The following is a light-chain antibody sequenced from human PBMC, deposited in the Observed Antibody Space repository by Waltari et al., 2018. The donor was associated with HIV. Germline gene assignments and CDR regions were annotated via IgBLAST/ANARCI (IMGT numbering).Light chain of an antibody. CDR3: MQALEAPLT. J-gene: IGKJ4*01. CDR1: QSLLSRNGNNY. Sequence: DVVMTQSPLSLRVPPGEPACISCRSSQSLLSRNGNNYLDWYLQKPGQSPQLLIYVGSNRASGVPDRFSGSGSGTDITLKISRVEAEDVGVYYCMQALEAPLTFGGGTKVQIK. V-gene: IGKV2-28*01. CDR2: VGS.